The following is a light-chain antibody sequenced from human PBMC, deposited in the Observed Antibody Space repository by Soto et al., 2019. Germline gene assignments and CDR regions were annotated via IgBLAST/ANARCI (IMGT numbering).Light chain of an antibody. CDR1: QTFXSGF. Sequence: EICLTKSPGPLSVSPGERATVSCRASQTFXSGFLAWYQQKVGQAPRLLXDGASTRATGSPDRFSGSGSATDFTLTIDRLDPEDFSVYYCQQYYSSTTTFGGGTKVDIK. V-gene: IGKV3-20*01. CDR3: QQYYSSTTT. CDR2: GAS. J-gene: IGKJ4*01.